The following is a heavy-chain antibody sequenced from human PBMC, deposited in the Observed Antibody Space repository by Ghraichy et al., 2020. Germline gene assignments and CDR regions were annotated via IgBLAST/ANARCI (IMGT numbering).Heavy chain of an antibody. J-gene: IGHJ4*02. CDR2: ISGAGGST. D-gene: IGHD2-21*01. V-gene: IGHV3-23*01. CDR3: AKEPHQILFDCFEY. CDR1: GFTVSTFA. Sequence: LSLTCAASGFTVSTFAMAWVRQTPEKGLEWVSSISGAGGSTYYADSVEGRFTISKDNSKNILYLEMNSLRVEDTAVYYCAKEPHQILFDCFEYWGQGTQVTVSS.